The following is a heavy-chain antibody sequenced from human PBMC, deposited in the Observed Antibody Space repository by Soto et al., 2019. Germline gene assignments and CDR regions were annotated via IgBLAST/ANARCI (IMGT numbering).Heavy chain of an antibody. J-gene: IGHJ6*02. Sequence: PSETLSLTCTVSGGSISSGGYYWSWIRQHPGKGLEWIGYIYYSGSTYYNPSLKSRVTISVDTSKNQFSLKLSSVTAADTAVYYCARGWTDYDFWGGYHYYYGMDVWGQGTTVTVSS. CDR1: GGSISSGGYY. CDR2: IYYSGST. D-gene: IGHD3-3*01. CDR3: ARGWTDYDFWGGYHYYYGMDV. V-gene: IGHV4-31*03.